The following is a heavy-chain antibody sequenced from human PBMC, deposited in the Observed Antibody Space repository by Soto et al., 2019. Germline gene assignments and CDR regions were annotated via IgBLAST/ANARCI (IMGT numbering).Heavy chain of an antibody. V-gene: IGHV3-23*01. D-gene: IGHD3-3*01. CDR3: ATDLRSDGRYDLEY. Sequence: PGGSLRGSSAAYGFSFSSYTMNWVRQAPGKGLEGVAVIVGDARGIDYADSVKERFTISRDNSKNTLYLQMTSLRVEDTATYFCATDLRSDGRYDLEYWGQGFPV. CDR1: GFSFSSYT. CDR2: IVGDARGI. J-gene: IGHJ4*02.